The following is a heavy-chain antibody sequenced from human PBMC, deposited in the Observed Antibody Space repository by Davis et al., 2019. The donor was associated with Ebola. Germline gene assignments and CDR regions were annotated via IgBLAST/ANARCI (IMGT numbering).Heavy chain of an antibody. CDR2: IYPDDSDT. J-gene: IGHJ6*02. CDR1: GYKFTNYW. Sequence: GGSLRLSCKGSGYKFTNYWIGWVRQLPGKGLEWMGIIYPDDSDTRYGPSFQGQVTISADESISTAYLQWSSLKASDTAMYYCAIHRYYYYGMDVWGQGTTVTVSS. V-gene: IGHV5-51*01. CDR3: AIHRYYYYGMDV.